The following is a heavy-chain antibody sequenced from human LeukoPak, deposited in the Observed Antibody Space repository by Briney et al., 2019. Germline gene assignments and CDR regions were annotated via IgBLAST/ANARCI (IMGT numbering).Heavy chain of an antibody. CDR2: ISGSGGST. CDR3: AKDPRTWFGELLSPSYFDY. V-gene: IGHV3-23*01. Sequence: PGGSLRLSCAASGFTFSSYAMSWVRQVPGKGLEWVSGISGSGGSTYFADSVKGWFTISRDNSKKTLYLQMNSLRAEDTAVYYCAKDPRTWFGELLSPSYFDYWGLGTLVTVSS. J-gene: IGHJ4*02. CDR1: GFTFSSYA. D-gene: IGHD3-10*01.